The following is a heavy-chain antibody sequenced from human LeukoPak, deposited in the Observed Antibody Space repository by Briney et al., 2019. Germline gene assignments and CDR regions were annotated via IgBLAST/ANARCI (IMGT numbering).Heavy chain of an antibody. CDR2: IYPSGTT. V-gene: IGHV4-38-2*02. CDR1: GYSISSGYY. Sequence: SETLSLTCTVSGYSISSGYYWGWIRQPPGQGLEWIGNIYPSGTTYYNPSLKTRVTISVDTSKNQFSLKLSSVTAADTAVYFCARTTEEYYGSGKFRKYYSYYYYMDVWGKGTTVTVSS. J-gene: IGHJ6*03. D-gene: IGHD3-10*01. CDR3: ARTTEEYYGSGKFRKYYSYYYYMDV.